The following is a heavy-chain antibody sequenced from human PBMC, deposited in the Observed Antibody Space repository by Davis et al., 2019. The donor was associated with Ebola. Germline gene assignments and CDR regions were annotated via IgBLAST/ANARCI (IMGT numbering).Heavy chain of an antibody. D-gene: IGHD3-22*01. CDR1: GLTFGDYA. CDR2: INSDGSST. V-gene: IGHV3-74*01. J-gene: IGHJ4*02. Sequence: PGGSLRLSCTASGLTFGDYAMNWVRQAPGKGLVWVSRINSDGSSTSYADSVKGRFTISRDNAKNTLYLQMNSLRAEDTAVYYCASPGLDSSGYYWPFGDYWGQGTLVTVSS. CDR3: ASPGLDSSGYYWPFGDY.